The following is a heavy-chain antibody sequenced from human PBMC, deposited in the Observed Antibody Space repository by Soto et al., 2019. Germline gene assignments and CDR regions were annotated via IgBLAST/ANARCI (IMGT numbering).Heavy chain of an antibody. Sequence: EVQLLESGGGSVQPGGSLRLSCAASGFTFNNYAMHWVRRPPGKGLEWVSSISHSGGTTYYADSVKGRFSIYRDSLAGKLYLQMNSLRAEDTAFYYGAKGLGQNWNFDYWGQGNLVTVSP. CDR3: AKGLGQNWNFDY. J-gene: IGHJ4*02. CDR2: ISHSGGTT. CDR1: GFTFNNYA. D-gene: IGHD1-1*01. V-gene: IGHV3-23*01.